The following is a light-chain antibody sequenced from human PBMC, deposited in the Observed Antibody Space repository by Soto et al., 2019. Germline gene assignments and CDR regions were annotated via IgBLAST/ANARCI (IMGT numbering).Light chain of an antibody. CDR3: QQANSFRPN. J-gene: IGKJ5*01. CDR1: QGISSW. CDR2: AAS. V-gene: IGKV1D-12*01. Sequence: DIQMTQSPSSVSASVGDRVTITCRTSQGISSWLGWYQQKPGKAPKLLIYAASSLQSGVPSRFSGSGSVTDFTLTISSLQPEDFATYYCQQANSFRPNFGQGTRLEMK.